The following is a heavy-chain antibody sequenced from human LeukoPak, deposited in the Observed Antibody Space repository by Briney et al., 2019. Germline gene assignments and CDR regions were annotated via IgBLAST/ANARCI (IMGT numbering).Heavy chain of an antibody. CDR1: GFTFNTYH. V-gene: IGHV3-33*01. J-gene: IGHJ4*02. D-gene: IGHD4-23*01. CDR3: ARSRDYGGGYFDY. Sequence: GASLRLSCAAAGFTFNTYHMYWVRHGPGKGLGWVAVMWSDGNTKNYADSVKGRFSISGDSSDNTLYLQMNSLTAEDTAVYYCARSRDYGGGYFDYWGQGTLVTVSS. CDR2: MWSDGNTK.